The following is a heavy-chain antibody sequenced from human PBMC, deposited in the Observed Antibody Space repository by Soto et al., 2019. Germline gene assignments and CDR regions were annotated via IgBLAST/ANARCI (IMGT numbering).Heavy chain of an antibody. Sequence: SETLSLTWPVSGGSISSNYWTWIRPPPGKGLEWIGYVYNSGSTNYNPSLKSRVTISEDTSKSQFSLKVNSMTAADTAVYYCARYRREAVAGYTLDNWGQGILVTVSS. J-gene: IGHJ4*02. V-gene: IGHV4-59*01. CDR3: ARYRREAVAGYTLDN. CDR1: GGSISSNY. D-gene: IGHD6-13*01. CDR2: VYNSGST.